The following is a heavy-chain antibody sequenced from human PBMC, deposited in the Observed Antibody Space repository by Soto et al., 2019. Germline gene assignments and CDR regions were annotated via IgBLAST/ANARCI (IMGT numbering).Heavy chain of an antibody. CDR3: ARQTTVTTSFRYYYGMDV. Sequence: GESQKISCKTSGYIFTTYWITWVRQTPGEGLEWMGRIDPSDSYTNYSPSFQGHVTISADKSISTAYLQWSSLKASDTAMYYCARQTTVTTSFRYYYGMDVWGQGTTVTVSS. D-gene: IGHD4-17*01. J-gene: IGHJ6*02. V-gene: IGHV5-10-1*01. CDR2: IDPSDSYT. CDR1: GYIFTTYW.